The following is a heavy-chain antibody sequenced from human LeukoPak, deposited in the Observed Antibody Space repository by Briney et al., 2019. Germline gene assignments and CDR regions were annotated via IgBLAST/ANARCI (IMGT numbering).Heavy chain of an antibody. CDR3: AREWELHPDLYFDY. CDR2: INSDGSST. CDR1: GFTFSSYW. Sequence: GGSLRLSCAASGFTFSSYWMHWVRQAPGKGLVWVSRINSDGSSTSYADSVKGRFTISRDNAKNTLYLQMNSLRAEDTAVYYCAREWELHPDLYFDYWGQGTLVTVSS. J-gene: IGHJ4*02. V-gene: IGHV3-74*01. D-gene: IGHD1-26*01.